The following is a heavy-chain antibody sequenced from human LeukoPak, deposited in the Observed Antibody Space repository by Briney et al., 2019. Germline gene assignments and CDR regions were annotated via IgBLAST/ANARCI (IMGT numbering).Heavy chain of an antibody. D-gene: IGHD2-2*01. V-gene: IGHV5-51*01. CDR1: GYSFTSYW. J-gene: IGHJ4*02. CDR3: ARQISSLRYCSSTSCSYYFDY. CDR2: IYPGDSDT. Sequence: GESLKISCKGSGYSFTSYWIGWVRQMPGKGLEWMGIIYPGDSDTRYSPSFQGQVTISADKSISTAYLQWSSLKASDTAMYYCARQISSLRYCSSTSCSYYFDYWGQGTLVTVSS.